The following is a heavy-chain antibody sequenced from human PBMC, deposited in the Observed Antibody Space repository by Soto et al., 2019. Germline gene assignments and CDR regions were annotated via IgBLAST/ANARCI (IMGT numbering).Heavy chain of an antibody. D-gene: IGHD1-1*01. J-gene: IGHJ6*02. CDR1: GGSLSGYY. CDR3: PRADHPNSLSGVDV. V-gene: IGHV4-34*01. Sequence: PSETLSLTCAVNGGSLSGYYWSWIRQSPGKGLEWIGEINHRGSSDYNPSLKSRVTLSIDASMNHVTLELTSVTAPHTAFYHCPRADHPNSLSGVDVRGQGTAVTVSS. CDR2: INHRGSS.